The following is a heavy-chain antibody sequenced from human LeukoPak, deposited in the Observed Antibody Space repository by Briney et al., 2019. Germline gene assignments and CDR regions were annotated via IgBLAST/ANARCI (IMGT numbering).Heavy chain of an antibody. V-gene: IGHV3-23*01. J-gene: IGHJ4*02. D-gene: IGHD5-24*01. CDR3: ARGEMATITGGFDY. CDR1: GFTFSSYA. CDR2: ISGSGGST. Sequence: GGSLRLSCAASGFTFSSYAMSWVRQAPGKGLEWVSAISGSGGSTYYADSGKGRFTISRDNSKNTLYLQMNSLRAEDTAVYYCARGEMATITGGFDYWGQGTLVTVSS.